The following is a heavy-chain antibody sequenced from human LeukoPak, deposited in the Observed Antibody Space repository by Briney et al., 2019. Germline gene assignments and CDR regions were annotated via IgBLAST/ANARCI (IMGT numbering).Heavy chain of an antibody. D-gene: IGHD2-2*02. Sequence: ASVKVPCKVSGYTLTELSMHWVRQAPGKGLEWMGGFYPEDGETIYAQKFQGRVTMTEDTSTDTAYMELSSLRSEDTAVYYCATDRYCSSTSCYRAFDHWGQGTLATVSS. CDR2: FYPEDGET. V-gene: IGHV1-24*01. CDR1: GYTLTELS. CDR3: ATDRYCSSTSCYRAFDH. J-gene: IGHJ4*02.